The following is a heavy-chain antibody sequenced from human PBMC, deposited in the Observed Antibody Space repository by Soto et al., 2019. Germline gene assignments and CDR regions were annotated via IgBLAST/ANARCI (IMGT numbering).Heavy chain of an antibody. CDR2: ISGGGGSI. D-gene: IGHD2-21*02. CDR3: PTDSYFTLKLLRFDY. J-gene: IGHJ4*01. V-gene: IGHV3-23*01. CDR1: GFTFSSYA. Sequence: GGSLRLSCAASGFTFSSYAMTWVRQAPGKGLEWVSGISGGGGSIYHADSVKGRFTISRDNSKNTLYLQMNSLKTEDTAVYYCPTDSYFTLKLLRFDYGGLEPLVPVSS.